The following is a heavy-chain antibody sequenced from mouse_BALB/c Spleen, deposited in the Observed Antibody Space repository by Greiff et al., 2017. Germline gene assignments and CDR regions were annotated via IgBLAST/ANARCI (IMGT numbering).Heavy chain of an antibody. D-gene: IGHD2-4*01. V-gene: IGHV5-6-2*01. CDR3: ARLMITTWDAMDY. J-gene: IGHJ4*01. CDR1: GFTFSSYY. CDR2: INSNGGST. Sequence: EVQRVESGGGLVKLGGSLKLSCAASGFTFSSYYMSWVRQTPEKRLELVAAINSNGGSTYYPDTVKGRFTISRDNAKNTLYLQMSSLKSEDTALYYCARLMITTWDAMDYWGQGTSVTVSS.